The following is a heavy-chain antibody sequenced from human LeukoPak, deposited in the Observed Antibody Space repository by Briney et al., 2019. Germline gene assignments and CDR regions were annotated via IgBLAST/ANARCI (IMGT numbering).Heavy chain of an antibody. CDR2: ITWNSRIV. D-gene: IGHD3-22*01. J-gene: IGHJ6*02. V-gene: IGHV3-9*01. CDR1: GFTFDDYA. Sequence: PGRSLRLSCAASGFTFDDYAMYWVRQAPGKGLEWVSGITWNSRIVAYADSVKGRFTISRDNAKNSLYLQMNSLRAEDTALYYCAKALRDSSGFYIYYGMDVWGQGTMVTVAS. CDR3: AKALRDSSGFYIYYGMDV.